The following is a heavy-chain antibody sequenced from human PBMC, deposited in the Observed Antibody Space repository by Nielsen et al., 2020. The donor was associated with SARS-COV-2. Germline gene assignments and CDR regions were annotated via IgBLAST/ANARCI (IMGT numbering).Heavy chain of an antibody. V-gene: IGHV3-9*01. J-gene: IGHJ4*02. CDR3: ARDGYSSSWYISTSYFDY. D-gene: IGHD6-13*01. CDR2: ISWNSGSI. Sequence: VRQAPGKGLEWVSGISWNSGSIGYADSVKGRFTISRDNAKNSLYLQMNSLRAEDTALYYCARDGYSSSWYISTSYFDYWGQGTLVTVSS.